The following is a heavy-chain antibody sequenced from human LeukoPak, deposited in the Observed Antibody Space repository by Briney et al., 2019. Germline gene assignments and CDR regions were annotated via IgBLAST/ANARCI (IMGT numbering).Heavy chain of an antibody. CDR3: ARGSGSSWYFYSDY. CDR2: IKWDGGRT. J-gene: IGHJ4*02. D-gene: IGHD6-13*01. Sequence: TGGSLRLSCAASGFTFDVHGMSWVRHAPGEGLEWVSGIKWDGGRTRYADPVKGRFTISRDNAKNSVYLQMNSLRAEDTALYYCARGSGSSWYFYSDYGGQGTLGTVSA. CDR1: GFTFDVHG. V-gene: IGHV3-20*04.